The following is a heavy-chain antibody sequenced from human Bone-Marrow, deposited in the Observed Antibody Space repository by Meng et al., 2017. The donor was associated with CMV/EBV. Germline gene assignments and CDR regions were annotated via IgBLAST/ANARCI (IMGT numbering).Heavy chain of an antibody. CDR3: ARAGSSGWDYYYYYGMDV. CDR1: GGTFSSYA. CDR2: MNPNSGNT. Sequence: ASVKVSCKASGGTFSSYAISWVRQAPGQGLEWMGWMNPNSGNTGYAQKFQGRVTMTRNTSISTAYMELSSLRSEDTAVYYCARAGSSGWDYYYYYGMDVWGQGTTVTVSS. D-gene: IGHD6-19*01. J-gene: IGHJ6*02. V-gene: IGHV1-8*02.